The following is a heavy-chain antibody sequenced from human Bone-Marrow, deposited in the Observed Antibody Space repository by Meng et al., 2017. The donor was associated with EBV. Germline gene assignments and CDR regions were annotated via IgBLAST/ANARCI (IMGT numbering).Heavy chain of an antibody. D-gene: IGHD2-21*01. CDR1: GYTCTSYG. J-gene: IGHJ4*02. Sequence: AQLVPSGSRWKKPGASVKFSRKASGYTCTSYGISWVRQAPGQGLEWMGWISAYNGNTNYAQKLQGRVTMTTDTSTSTAYMELRSLRSDDTAVYYCARSSPPYCGGDCHNDYWGQGTLVTVSS. V-gene: IGHV1-18*01. CDR2: ISAYNGNT. CDR3: ARSSPPYCGGDCHNDY.